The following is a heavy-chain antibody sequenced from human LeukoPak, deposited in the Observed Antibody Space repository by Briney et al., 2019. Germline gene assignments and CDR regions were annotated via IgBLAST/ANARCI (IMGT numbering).Heavy chain of an antibody. CDR2: IYSGGST. CDR1: GFTFSSNY. V-gene: IGHV3-53*05. Sequence: GGSLRLSCAASGFTFSSNYMSWVRQAPGKGLEWVSVIYSGGSTYYADSVKGRFTISRDNSKNTLYLQMNSLRGEDTALYYCAKERGSTTWFDYWGQGTLVTVSS. D-gene: IGHD1-26*01. J-gene: IGHJ4*02. CDR3: AKERGSTTWFDY.